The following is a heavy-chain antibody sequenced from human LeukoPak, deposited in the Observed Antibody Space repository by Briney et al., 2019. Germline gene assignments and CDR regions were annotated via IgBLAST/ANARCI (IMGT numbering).Heavy chain of an antibody. V-gene: IGHV1-18*01. CDR3: ARSGIAVAGTFDY. CDR2: ISANNVNT. J-gene: IGHJ4*02. Sequence: GASVKVSCKASGYTFISCGISWVRQAPGQGLEWMGWISANNVNTNYAQKLQGRVTMTTDTSTSTAYMELRGLRSDDTAVFYCARSGIAVAGTFDYWGQGTLVTVSS. D-gene: IGHD6-19*01. CDR1: GYTFISCG.